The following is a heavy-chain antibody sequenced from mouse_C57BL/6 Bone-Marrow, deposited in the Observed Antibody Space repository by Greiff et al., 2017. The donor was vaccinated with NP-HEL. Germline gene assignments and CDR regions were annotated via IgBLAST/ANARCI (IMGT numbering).Heavy chain of an antibody. Sequence: EVQLVESGGGLVQPKGSLKLSCAASGFSFNTYAMNWVRQAPGKGLEWVARIRSKSNNYATYYADSVKDRITISRDDSESMLYLQMNNLKTEDTAMYYCVRQGGYYDYDVPYAMDYWGQGTSVTVSS. CDR2: IRSKSNNYAT. CDR3: VRQGGYYDYDVPYAMDY. CDR1: GFSFNTYA. V-gene: IGHV10-1*01. D-gene: IGHD2-4*01. J-gene: IGHJ4*01.